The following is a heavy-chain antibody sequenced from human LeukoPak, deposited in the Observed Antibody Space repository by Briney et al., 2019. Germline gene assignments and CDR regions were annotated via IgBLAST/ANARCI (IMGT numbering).Heavy chain of an antibody. J-gene: IGHJ4*02. CDR1: GGSISSSSYY. V-gene: IGHV4-30-4*08. Sequence: SETLSLTCTVSGGSISSSSYYWSWIRQPPGKGLEWIGYIYYSGSTYYNPSLKSRVTISVDTSKNQFSLKLSSVTAADTAVYYCARGPAEGYFDYWGQGTLVTVSS. CDR3: ARGPAEGYFDY. CDR2: IYYSGST.